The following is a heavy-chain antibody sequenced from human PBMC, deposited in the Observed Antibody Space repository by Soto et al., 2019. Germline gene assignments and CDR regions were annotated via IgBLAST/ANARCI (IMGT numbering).Heavy chain of an antibody. J-gene: IGHJ5*02. V-gene: IGHV1-69*01. CDR2: IIPIFGTA. D-gene: IGHD3-3*01. CDR1: GGTFSSYA. CDR3: ARAGAYYDFWSGSSNWFDP. Sequence: QVQLVQSGAEVKKPGSSVKVSCKASGGTFSSYAISWVRQAPGQGLEWMGGIIPIFGTANYAQKFQGRVTITADESTSTDYMELSSLRSEDTAVYYCARAGAYYDFWSGSSNWFDPWGQGALVTVSS.